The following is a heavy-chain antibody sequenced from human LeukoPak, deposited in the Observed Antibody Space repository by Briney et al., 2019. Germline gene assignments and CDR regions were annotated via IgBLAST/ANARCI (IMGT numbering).Heavy chain of an antibody. CDR3: ARSSEGATGRDRDAFDI. V-gene: IGHV3-21*01. D-gene: IGHD1-14*01. J-gene: IGHJ3*02. Sequence: PGGSLRLSCAASGFTFSSYSMNWVRQAPGKGLEWVSSISSSSSYIYYADSVKGRFTISRDNAKNSLYLQMNSLRAEDTAVYYCARSSEGATGRDRDAFDIWGQGTMVTVSS. CDR2: ISSSSSYI. CDR1: GFTFSSYS.